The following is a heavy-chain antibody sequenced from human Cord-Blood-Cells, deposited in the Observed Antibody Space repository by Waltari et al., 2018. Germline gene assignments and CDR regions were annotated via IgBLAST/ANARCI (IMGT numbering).Heavy chain of an antibody. CDR3: ARRCSSTSCYFRVDY. V-gene: IGHV4-39*01. D-gene: IGHD2-2*01. CDR1: GGSISSSSYY. CDR2: IDYSGST. J-gene: IGHJ4*02. Sequence: QLQLQESGPGLVKPSETLSLTCTVSGGSISSSSYYWGWIRQPPGKGLEWIGSIDYSGSTYYNPSLKSRVTISVDTSKNQFSLKLSSVTAADTAVYYCARRCSSTSCYFRVDYWGQGTLVTVSS.